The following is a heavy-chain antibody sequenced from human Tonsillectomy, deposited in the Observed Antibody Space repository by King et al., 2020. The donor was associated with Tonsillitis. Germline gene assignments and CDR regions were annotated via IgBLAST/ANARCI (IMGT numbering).Heavy chain of an antibody. D-gene: IGHD6-19*01. J-gene: IGHJ4*02. Sequence: QLQESGPGLVKPSETLSLTCTVSGGSFSSYYWSWIRQPAGKGLEWIGRIYTSGSTNYNPSLKSRVTMSVDTSKNQFSRKRSSVTAADTAVYYCARDRASSGWYGFGYWGQGTLVTVSS. CDR2: IYTSGST. CDR3: ARDRASSGWYGFGY. V-gene: IGHV4-4*07. CDR1: GGSFSSYY.